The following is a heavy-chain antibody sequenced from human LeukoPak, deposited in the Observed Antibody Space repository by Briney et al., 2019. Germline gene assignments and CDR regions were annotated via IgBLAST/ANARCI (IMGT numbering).Heavy chain of an antibody. J-gene: IGHJ6*03. D-gene: IGHD2-21*02. CDR3: AKGPTDYYYYYYMDV. Sequence: GGSLRLSCAASGFTFSSHGMHWVRQAPGKGLEWVAVIWYDGSNKYYADSVKGRFTISRDNSKNTLYLQMNSLRAEDTAVYYCAKGPTDYYYYYYMDVWGKGTTVTVSS. CDR1: GFTFSSHG. V-gene: IGHV3-33*06. CDR2: IWYDGSNK.